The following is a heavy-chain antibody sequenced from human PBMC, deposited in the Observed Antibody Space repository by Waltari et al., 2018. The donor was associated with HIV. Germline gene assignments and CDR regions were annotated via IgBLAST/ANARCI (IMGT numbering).Heavy chain of an antibody. V-gene: IGHV3-23*01. CDR1: VLTFRSYA. D-gene: IGHD3-10*01. CDR2: ISGSGGST. Sequence: EVQLLESGGGLVQPGGSLRLSCAASVLTFRSYAISWVRQAPGKGLDWVSAISGSGGSTYYADSVKGRFTISRDNSRNTLYLQMNSLRAEDTAVYYCAKEVYGSGSYPLDYWGQGTLVTVSS. J-gene: IGHJ4*02. CDR3: AKEVYGSGSYPLDY.